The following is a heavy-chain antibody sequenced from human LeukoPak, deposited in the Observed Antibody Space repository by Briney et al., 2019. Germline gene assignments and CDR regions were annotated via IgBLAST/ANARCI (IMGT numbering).Heavy chain of an antibody. D-gene: IGHD3-9*01. CDR1: GGSFSGYY. J-gene: IGHJ4*02. Sequence: PSETLSLTCAVYGGSFSGYYWSWIRQPPGKGLEWIGEINHSGSTNYNPSLKSRVTISVDTSKNQFSLKLSSVTVADTAVYYCARDRYFDWLEFDYWGQGTLVTVSS. V-gene: IGHV4-34*01. CDR2: INHSGST. CDR3: ARDRYFDWLEFDY.